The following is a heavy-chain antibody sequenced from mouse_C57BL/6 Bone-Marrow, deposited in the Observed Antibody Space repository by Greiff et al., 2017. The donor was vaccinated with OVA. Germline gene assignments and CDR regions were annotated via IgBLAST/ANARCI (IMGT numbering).Heavy chain of an antibody. CDR1: GFTFSDYG. Sequence: EVQGVESGGGLVQPGGSLKLSCAASGFTFSDYGMAWVRQAPRKGPEWVAFISNLAYSIYYADTVTGRFTISRENAKNTLYLEMSSLRSEDTAMYYCARHGGYFDVWGTGTTVTVSS. CDR3: ARHGGYFDV. V-gene: IGHV5-15*01. CDR2: ISNLAYSI. J-gene: IGHJ1*03.